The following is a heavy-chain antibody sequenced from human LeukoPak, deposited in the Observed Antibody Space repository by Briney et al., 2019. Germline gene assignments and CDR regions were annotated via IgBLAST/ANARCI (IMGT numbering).Heavy chain of an antibody. V-gene: IGHV3-20*04. CDR2: INWNGGST. D-gene: IGHD3-10*01. Sequence: GGSLRLSCAASGFTFDDYGMSWVRQAPGKGLEWVSGINWNGGSTGYADSVKGRFTISRDNAKNSLYLQMNSLRAEDTAVYYCARGSLVHYYGSGSYRIRAEFDYWGQGTLVTVSS. CDR3: ARGSLVHYYGSGSYRIRAEFDY. CDR1: GFTFDDYG. J-gene: IGHJ4*02.